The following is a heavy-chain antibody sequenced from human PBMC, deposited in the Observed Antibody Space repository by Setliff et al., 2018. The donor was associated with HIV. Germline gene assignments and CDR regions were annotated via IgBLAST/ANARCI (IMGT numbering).Heavy chain of an antibody. Sequence: SETLSLTCAIYGGSFSGYHWNWIRQFPGKGLEWIGEINHTGNTQYNPSLKSRVTMSEETSKNQFSLKLKSVTAADTAIYFCARGKGGLVGPAEFDYWGPGTLVTVSS. J-gene: IGHJ4*02. CDR2: INHTGNT. D-gene: IGHD1-26*01. CDR3: ARGKGGLVGPAEFDY. CDR1: GGSFSGYH. V-gene: IGHV4-34*01.